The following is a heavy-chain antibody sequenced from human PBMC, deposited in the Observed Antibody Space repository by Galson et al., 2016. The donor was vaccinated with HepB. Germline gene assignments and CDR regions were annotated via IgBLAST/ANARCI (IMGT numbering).Heavy chain of an antibody. Sequence: SLRLSCAASGFTFGTYTMHWIRQAPGEGLQWVSLITGDRANAYYADSVNGRFTISRDNRKNSLYLQMNSPRNEDTALYYCAKEHGGYSGFDYWGQGTPVTVSS. V-gene: IGHV3-43*01. CDR2: ITGDRANA. CDR1: GFTFGTYT. D-gene: IGHD4-23*01. J-gene: IGHJ4*02. CDR3: AKEHGGYSGFDY.